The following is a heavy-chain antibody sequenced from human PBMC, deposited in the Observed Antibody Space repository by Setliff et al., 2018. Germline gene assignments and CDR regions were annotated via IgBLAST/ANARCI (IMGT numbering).Heavy chain of an antibody. CDR1: GFTFSSNW. D-gene: IGHD5-12*01. V-gene: IGHV3-7*01. CDR3: ARDLAGRDGYNKAPDAFDI. CDR2: IKQDGSEK. Sequence: GGSLRLSCAASGFTFSSNWMSWVRQAPGKGLEWVANIKQDGSEKYYVDSVKGRFTISRDNAKNSLYLQMNSLRAEDTAVYYCARDLAGRDGYNKAPDAFDIWGQGTMVTVSS. J-gene: IGHJ3*02.